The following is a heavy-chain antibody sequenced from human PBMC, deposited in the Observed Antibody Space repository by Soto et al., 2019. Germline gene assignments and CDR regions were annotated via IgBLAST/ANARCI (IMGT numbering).Heavy chain of an antibody. CDR3: AKGQNSGSYRFYFDY. D-gene: IGHD1-26*01. Sequence: GGSLRLSCAASGITLRSYAMSWVRQAPGKGPEWVSGISASGGSTSYADSVKGRFTISRDNSKNTLYLQMNSLRADGTAVYHCAKGQNSGSYRFYFDYWGQGALCTVSS. CDR1: GITLRSYA. CDR2: ISASGGST. J-gene: IGHJ4*02. V-gene: IGHV3-23*01.